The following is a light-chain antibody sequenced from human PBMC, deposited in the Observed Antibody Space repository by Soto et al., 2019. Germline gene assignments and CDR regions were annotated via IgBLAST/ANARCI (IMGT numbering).Light chain of an antibody. V-gene: IGKV3-11*01. CDR2: DAS. CDR1: QSISHF. CDR3: QQRSTWPPIT. J-gene: IGKJ5*01. Sequence: PGETVTLSCRASQSISHFLAWYQQRPGQAPRLLIYDASNRATGIPTRFSGSGSETDFTLTISSLEPEDFAVYYCQQRSTWPPITFGQGTRLEIK.